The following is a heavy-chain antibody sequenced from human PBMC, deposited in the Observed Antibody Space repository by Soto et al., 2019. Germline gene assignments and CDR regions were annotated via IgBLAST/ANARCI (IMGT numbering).Heavy chain of an antibody. Sequence: SETLSLACTVSGGSVTSYYWSWIRQTPGKGLEWIGYNYYKGSTKYNPSLMSRVTISIDTSRNQFSLNLTSVTTADTAIYYCAGGPSYCGADCYTHAFWGQGTLVTVSS. D-gene: IGHD2-21*02. J-gene: IGHJ4*02. V-gene: IGHV4-59*02. CDR2: NYYKGST. CDR1: GGSVTSYY. CDR3: AGGPSYCGADCYTHAF.